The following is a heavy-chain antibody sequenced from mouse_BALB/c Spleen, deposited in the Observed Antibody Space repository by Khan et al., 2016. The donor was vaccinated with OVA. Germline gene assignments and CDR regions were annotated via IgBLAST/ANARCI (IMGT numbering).Heavy chain of an antibody. CDR2: IRNKANGYTT. D-gene: IGHD1-1*01. CDR1: GFTFTDYY. Sequence: EVELVESGGGLVQPGGSLRLSCATSGFTFTDYYMSWVRQPPGKALEWLGFIRNKANGYTTEYSASVKGRFTISSDNSQSIVYLQMNTLRAEDSATYYCARETVVDIYWYLDVWGAGTTVTVS. J-gene: IGHJ1*01. CDR3: ARETVVDIYWYLDV. V-gene: IGHV7-3*02.